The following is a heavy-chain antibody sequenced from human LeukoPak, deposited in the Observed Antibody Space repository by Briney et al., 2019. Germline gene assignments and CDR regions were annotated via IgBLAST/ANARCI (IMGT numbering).Heavy chain of an antibody. J-gene: IGHJ4*02. CDR1: GFTFSSYA. D-gene: IGHD2-2*01. CDR3: AKDKGYCSYTSCYYIH. Sequence: GGSLRLSCAASGFTFSSYAMSWVRQAPGKGLEWVSGISGSGTYYADSVKGRFTISRDNSKNTLYLQMNSLRAEDTAVYYCAKDKGYCSYTSCYYIHWGQGTLVTVSS. CDR2: ISGSGT. V-gene: IGHV3-23*01.